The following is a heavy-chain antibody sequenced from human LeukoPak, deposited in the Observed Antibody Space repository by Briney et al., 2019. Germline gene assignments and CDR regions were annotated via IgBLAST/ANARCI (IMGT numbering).Heavy chain of an antibody. J-gene: IGHJ6*02. CDR1: GGSFSGYY. CDR2: IYYSGST. V-gene: IGHV4-59*01. Sequence: SETLSLTCAVYGGSFSGYYWSWIRQPPGKGLEWIGYIYYSGSTNYNPSLKSRVTISVDTSKNQFSLKLSSVTAADTAVYYCARASSIFGSRSNYYGMDVWGQGTTVTVSS. CDR3: ARASSIFGSRSNYYGMDV. D-gene: IGHD3-3*01.